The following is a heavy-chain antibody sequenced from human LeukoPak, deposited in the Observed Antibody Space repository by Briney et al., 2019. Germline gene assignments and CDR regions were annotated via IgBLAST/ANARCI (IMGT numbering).Heavy chain of an antibody. CDR3: AKTFGSGDY. V-gene: IGHV3-23*01. Sequence: GGSLRLSCEAAGAASGFTFSTQFLNWVRQAPGKGLEWVSGISADGDSTYYADSVKGRFTSSRDNSRQTLYLQLNNLRVEDTAMYYCAKTFGSGDYWGQGALVTVS. J-gene: IGHJ4*02. D-gene: IGHD3-10*01. CDR2: ISADGDST. CDR1: GFTFSTQF.